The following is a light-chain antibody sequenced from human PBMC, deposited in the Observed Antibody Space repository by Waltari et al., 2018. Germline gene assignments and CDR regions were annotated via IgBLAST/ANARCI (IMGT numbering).Light chain of an antibody. V-gene: IGKV3-15*01. CDR2: AAS. CDR3: QQYNSWPRT. CDR1: QSVSSN. Sequence: EIAMTHPPPTQSVSPGERATLSCRASQSVSSNLAWYQQKPGQAPRLLIYAASTRATGIPARFSGSGSGTEFTLTISSLQSEDFAVYYCQQYNSWPRTFGQGTKVEIK. J-gene: IGKJ1*01.